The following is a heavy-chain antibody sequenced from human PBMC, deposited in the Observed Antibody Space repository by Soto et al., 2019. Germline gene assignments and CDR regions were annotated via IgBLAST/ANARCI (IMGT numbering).Heavy chain of an antibody. Sequence: PSETLSLTCTVSGGSTSSDNYWSWIRHPPGKGLEWIGHIYYSGNTDYNPSLKSRLAISIDTSKNQFSLKLSSVTAADTAVYFCAREGGESSNGLYYFDSWGQGSLVIVSS. CDR3: AREGGESSNGLYYFDS. V-gene: IGHV4-30-4*01. CDR2: IYYSGNT. J-gene: IGHJ4*02. D-gene: IGHD2-8*01. CDR1: GGSTSSDNY.